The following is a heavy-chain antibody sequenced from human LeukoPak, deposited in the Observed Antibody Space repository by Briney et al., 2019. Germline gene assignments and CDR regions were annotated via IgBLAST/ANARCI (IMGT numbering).Heavy chain of an antibody. CDR2: INTNNGNT. CDR1: GYSFLTYG. J-gene: IGHJ4*02. D-gene: IGHD4-17*01. CDR3: ARELDGDSYFDY. V-gene: IGHV1-18*01. Sequence: ASVKVSCKASGYSFLTYGINWVRLAPGQGPEWMGWINTNNGNTNYVQKFQGRVTMTTDKSTSTAYMELGSLRSEDTAVYYCARELDGDSYFDYWGQGTLVTVSS.